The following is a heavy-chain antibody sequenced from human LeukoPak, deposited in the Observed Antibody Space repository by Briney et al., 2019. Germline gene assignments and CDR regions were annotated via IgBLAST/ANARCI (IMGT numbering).Heavy chain of an antibody. V-gene: IGHV3-53*01. D-gene: IGHD5-12*01. CDR1: GFTVTSNY. Sequence: PGGSLRLSCAASGFTVTSNYMTWVRQAPGKGLEWVSVISSGGNTYYADSVKGRFTISRDNSKNTVYLQMSGLRAEDTAVYYCAREARGYYFDYWGQGTLVTASS. CDR3: AREARGYYFDY. J-gene: IGHJ4*02. CDR2: ISSGGNT.